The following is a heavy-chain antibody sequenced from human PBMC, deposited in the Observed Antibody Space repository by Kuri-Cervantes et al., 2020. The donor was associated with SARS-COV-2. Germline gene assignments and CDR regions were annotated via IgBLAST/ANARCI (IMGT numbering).Heavy chain of an antibody. D-gene: IGHD2-15*01. CDR2: IVVGSGNT. J-gene: IGHJ3*02. Sequence: SVKVSCKASGFTFTSSAVQWVRQARGQRLEWIGWIVVGSGNTNYAQKFQERVTITRDMSTSTAYMELSSLRSEDTAVYYCARVGYCSGGSCLRNDAFDIWGQGTMVTVSS. V-gene: IGHV1-58*01. CDR3: ARVGYCSGGSCLRNDAFDI. CDR1: GFTFTSSA.